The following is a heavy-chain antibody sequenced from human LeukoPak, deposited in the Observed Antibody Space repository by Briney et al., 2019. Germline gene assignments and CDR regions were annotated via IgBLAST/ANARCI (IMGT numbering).Heavy chain of an antibody. Sequence: SETLSLTCTVSGGSITSSSYYWGWICQPPGKGLEWIGSIYYSGSTYYNPSLKSRVTISVDTSKNQFSLKLSSVTAADTAVYYCARGNYDILTGLGTFDIWGQGTMVTVSS. CDR3: ARGNYDILTGLGTFDI. D-gene: IGHD3-9*01. J-gene: IGHJ3*02. V-gene: IGHV4-39*07. CDR2: IYYSGST. CDR1: GGSITSSSYY.